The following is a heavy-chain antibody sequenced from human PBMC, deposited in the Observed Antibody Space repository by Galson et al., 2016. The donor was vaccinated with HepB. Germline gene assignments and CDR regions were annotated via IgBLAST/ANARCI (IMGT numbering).Heavy chain of an antibody. D-gene: IGHD3-10*01. CDR3: ARNIYGLGNL. J-gene: IGHJ4*02. CDR2: ISHVGST. CDR1: GGSFSGND. V-gene: IGHV4-34*01. Sequence: SETLSLTCGVYGGSFSGNDWTWIRQAPGKGLEWIGEISHVGSTNYNPSLKSRVTISVDTSKNQLSLNLRSVTAADTAVYCCARNIYGLGNLWGQGTLVTVSS.